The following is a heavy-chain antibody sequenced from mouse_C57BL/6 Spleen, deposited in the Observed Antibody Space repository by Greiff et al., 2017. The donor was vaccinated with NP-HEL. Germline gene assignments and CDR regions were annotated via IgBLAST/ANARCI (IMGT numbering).Heavy chain of an antibody. D-gene: IGHD2-1*01. CDR3: AREDYGNYD. Sequence: VQLQQSGAELVKPGASVKLSCKASGYTFTSYWMDWVKQRPGQGLEWIGNINPSGSETHYNQKFKDKATLTVDKSSSTAYMQLSSLTSEDAAVYYCAREDYGNYDWGQGTTVTVSA. CDR2: INPSGSET. CDR1: GYTFTSYW. J-gene: IGHJ2*01. V-gene: IGHV1-61*01.